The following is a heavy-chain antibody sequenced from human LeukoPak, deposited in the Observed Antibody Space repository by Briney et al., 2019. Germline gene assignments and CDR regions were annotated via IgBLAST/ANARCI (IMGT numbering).Heavy chain of an antibody. CDR3: ARLVGSSWYREVLRGRDY. D-gene: IGHD6-13*01. CDR2: MNPNSGNT. Sequence: ASVKVSCKASGYTFTSYDINWVRQATGQGLEWMGWMNPNSGNTGYAQKFQGRVTMTRNTSISTAYMELSSLRSEDTAVYYCARLVGSSWYREVLRGRDYWGQGTLATVSS. V-gene: IGHV1-8*01. J-gene: IGHJ4*02. CDR1: GYTFTSYD.